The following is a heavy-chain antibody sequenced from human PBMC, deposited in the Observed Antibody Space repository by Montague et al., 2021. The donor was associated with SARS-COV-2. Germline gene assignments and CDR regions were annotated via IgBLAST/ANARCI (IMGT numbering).Heavy chain of an antibody. CDR2: MYYSAST. CDR1: GGSIRSYY. V-gene: IGHV4-59*01. CDR3: ARGPLLQRQSSGWFYFDY. D-gene: IGHD6-19*01. J-gene: IGHJ4*02. Sequence: SETLSLTCTVSGGSIRSYYWSWLRQPPGKGLEWIGYMYYSASTNXXPSLKSRVTISGDTAKNQFSLSLKSVTAADTAVYFCARGPLLQRQSSGWFYFDYWGQGTLVTVSS.